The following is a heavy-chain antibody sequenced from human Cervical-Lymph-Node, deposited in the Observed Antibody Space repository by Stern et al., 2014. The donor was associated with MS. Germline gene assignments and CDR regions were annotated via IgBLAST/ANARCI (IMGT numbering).Heavy chain of an antibody. CDR3: ARIGDDDGDFRLCY. J-gene: IGHJ4*02. CDR1: GGSLSRGGYS. Sequence: VQLVESGPGLVKPSQPLSLPCPVSGGSLSRGGYSWSWIRPPPRKGLAWVGYISPTGSTYYNPSLKSRLDISVDTSKNQFSLKVRSVTAADTAVYYCARIGDDDGDFRLCYWGQGTLVTVSS. D-gene: IGHD4-17*01. V-gene: IGHV4-31*03. CDR2: ISPTGST.